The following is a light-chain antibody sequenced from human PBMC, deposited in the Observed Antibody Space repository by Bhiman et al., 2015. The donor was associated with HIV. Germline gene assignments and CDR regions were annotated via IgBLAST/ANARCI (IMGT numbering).Light chain of an antibody. V-gene: IGLV3-19*01. CDR1: SLRNYY. CDR2: QNN. J-gene: IGLJ2*01. Sequence: SSELTQDPTVSVALGQTVRITCQGDSLRNYYANWYQQKPGQSPILIIYQNNKRASGIPERISGSNSGDTATLTISGAQAMDEADYYCQVWDSSSDLVVFGGGTKLTVL. CDR3: QVWDSSSDLVV.